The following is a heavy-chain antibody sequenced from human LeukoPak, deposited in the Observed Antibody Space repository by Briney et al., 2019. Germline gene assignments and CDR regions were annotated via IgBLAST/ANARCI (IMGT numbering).Heavy chain of an antibody. Sequence: SETLSLTCTVSGGSISGSYWSWIRQPPGKGLEWIAYMYNSGSTNYNPSLKSRVTISIDTSKNQFSLKLSSLTAADTAIYYCARGIESYGDYGYWGQGVLVTISS. CDR1: GGSISGSY. D-gene: IGHD4-17*01. J-gene: IGHJ4*02. CDR3: ARGIESYGDYGY. V-gene: IGHV4-59*01. CDR2: MYNSGST.